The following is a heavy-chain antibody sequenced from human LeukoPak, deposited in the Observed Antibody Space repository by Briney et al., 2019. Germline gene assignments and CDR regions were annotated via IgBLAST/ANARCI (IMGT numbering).Heavy chain of an antibody. CDR1: GGSFSGYY. V-gene: IGHV4-34*01. Sequence: SETLSLTCAVYGGSFSGYYWSWIPQPPGKGLEWIGEINHSGSTNYNPSLKSRVTISVDTSKNQFSLKLSSVTAADTAVYYCASSIAAAGNDYWGQGTLVTVSS. J-gene: IGHJ4*02. D-gene: IGHD6-13*01. CDR2: INHSGST. CDR3: ASSIAAAGNDY.